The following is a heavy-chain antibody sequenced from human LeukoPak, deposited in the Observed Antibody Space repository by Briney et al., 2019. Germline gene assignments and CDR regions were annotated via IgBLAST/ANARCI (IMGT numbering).Heavy chain of an antibody. CDR3: ARDLYYYDSSAPLGI. J-gene: IGHJ3*02. CDR1: GYSISSGYY. D-gene: IGHD3-22*01. V-gene: IGHV4-38-2*02. Sequence: SETLSLTCAVSGYSISSGYYWGWIRQPPGKGLEWIGSIYHSGSTYYNPSLKSRVTISVDTSKNQFSLKLSSVTAADTAVYYCARDLYYYDSSAPLGIWGQGTMVTVSS. CDR2: IYHSGST.